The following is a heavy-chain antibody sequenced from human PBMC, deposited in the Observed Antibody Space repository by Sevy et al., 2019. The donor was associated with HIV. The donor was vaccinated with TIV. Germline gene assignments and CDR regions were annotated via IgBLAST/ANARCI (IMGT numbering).Heavy chain of an antibody. CDR1: GFTFGDYY. CDR3: ARGAYDV. V-gene: IGHV3-11*06. J-gene: IGHJ3*01. CDR2: ISSRSSFT. Sequence: GGSLRLSCVGSGFTFGDYYISWIRQAPGKGLECVAYISSRSSFTNYTDSVRGRFTISRDNAKNEVFLQMNSLRAEDTGVYYCARGAYDVWGQGTTVTVSS.